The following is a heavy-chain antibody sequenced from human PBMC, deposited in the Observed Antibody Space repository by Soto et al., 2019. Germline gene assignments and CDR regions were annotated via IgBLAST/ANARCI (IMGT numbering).Heavy chain of an antibody. CDR2: ISYDGSNK. CDR1: GFTFSSYG. Sequence: PGGSLRLSCAVSGFTFSSYGMHWVRQAPGKGLEWVAVISYDGSNKYYADSVKGRFTISRDNSKNTLYLQMNSLRAEDTAVYYCANRRYGSGSYYLWFDPWGQGTLVTVSS. D-gene: IGHD3-10*01. CDR3: ANRRYGSGSYYLWFDP. J-gene: IGHJ5*02. V-gene: IGHV3-30*18.